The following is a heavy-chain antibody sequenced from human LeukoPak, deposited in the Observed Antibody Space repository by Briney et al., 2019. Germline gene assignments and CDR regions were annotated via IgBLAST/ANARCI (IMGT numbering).Heavy chain of an antibody. Sequence: PSETLSLTCTVSGVSISSSNSYWGWIRQPPGTGLEWIGSIYYSGNTYYNASLKSQVSISIDTSKNQFSLRLTSVTAADTAVYYRARQTGSGLFILPGGQGTLVTVSS. CDR3: ARQTGSGLFILP. J-gene: IGHJ4*02. CDR2: IYYSGNT. D-gene: IGHD3/OR15-3a*01. CDR1: GVSISSSNSY. V-gene: IGHV4-39*01.